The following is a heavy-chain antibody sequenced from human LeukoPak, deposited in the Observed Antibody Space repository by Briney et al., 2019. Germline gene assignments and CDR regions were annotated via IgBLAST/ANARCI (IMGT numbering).Heavy chain of an antibody. CDR2: VSSNGNST. CDR1: RFIFNYYA. V-gene: IGHV3-23*01. CDR3: AKVREYYDILTGYYYYFDY. D-gene: IGHD3-9*01. Sequence: PGGSLRLSCAGYRFIFNYYAMATVRQPPGGGLQWVSGVSSNGNSTYYAGSVQGRFTISRDNSTNTQYLQMNSLRAEDTAVYFCAKVREYYDILTGYYYYFDYWGQGTQVTVSS. J-gene: IGHJ4*02.